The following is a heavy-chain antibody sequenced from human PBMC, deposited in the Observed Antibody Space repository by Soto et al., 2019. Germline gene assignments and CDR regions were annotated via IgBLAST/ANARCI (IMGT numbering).Heavy chain of an antibody. Sequence: GRSMRLSCAASGFTFSSYAMSWVRQAPGKGLEWVSAISGSGGSTYYADSVKGRFTISRDNAKNSLYLQMNSLRAEDTAVYYCARDDIVVVPAAHDAFDIWGQGTMVTVSS. CDR2: ISGSGGST. D-gene: IGHD2-2*01. CDR1: GFTFSSYA. V-gene: IGHV3-23*01. J-gene: IGHJ3*02. CDR3: ARDDIVVVPAAHDAFDI.